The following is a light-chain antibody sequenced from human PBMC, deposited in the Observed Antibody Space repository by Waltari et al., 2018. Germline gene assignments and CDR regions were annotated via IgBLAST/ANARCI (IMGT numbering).Light chain of an antibody. CDR1: QSISSW. CDR3: QQYNSYSWWT. CDR2: KAS. J-gene: IGKJ1*01. Sequence: DIQMTQSPSTLSASVGDRVTITCRASQSISSWLAWYQQKPGKAPKLLIYKASSLESGGPSRFSGSGAVTEFTLTISSLQPDDLATYYCQQYNSYSWWTFGQGTKVEIK. V-gene: IGKV1-5*03.